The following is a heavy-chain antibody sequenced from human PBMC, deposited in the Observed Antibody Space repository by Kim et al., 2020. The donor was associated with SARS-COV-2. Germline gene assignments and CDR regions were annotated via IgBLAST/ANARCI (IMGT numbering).Heavy chain of an antibody. Sequence: GGSLRLSCTASGFIFNNFAMTWVRQAPGKGLEWVSAIASLGIGKIYADSVRGRFTISRDNSKNTLYLQMDSLRAEATAVYYCPKDLGLVYITKLDQWGQG. CDR1: GFIFNNFA. CDR2: IASLGIGK. J-gene: IGHJ4*02. D-gene: IGHD5-12*01. CDR3: PKDLGLVYITKLDQ. V-gene: IGHV3-23*01.